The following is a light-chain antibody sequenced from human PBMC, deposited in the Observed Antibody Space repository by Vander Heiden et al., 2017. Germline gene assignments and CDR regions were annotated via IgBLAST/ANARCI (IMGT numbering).Light chain of an antibody. CDR2: EVS. J-gene: IGLJ2*01. CDR1: SSDVGSYNL. CDR3: CSYASSSTFVA. V-gene: IGLV2-23*02. Sequence: QSALTQPASVSGSPGQSITISCTGTSSDVGSYNLVSWYQQHPGKAPKLMIYEVSKRPSRVSNRFSGSKSGNTASLTISGLQAEDEAEYYCCSYASSSTFVAFGGGTKLTVL.